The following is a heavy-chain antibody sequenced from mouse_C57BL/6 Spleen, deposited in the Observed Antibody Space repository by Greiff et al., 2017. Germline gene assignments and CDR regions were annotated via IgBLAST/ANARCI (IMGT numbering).Heavy chain of an antibody. CDR3: ARSDGYPNY. J-gene: IGHJ2*01. CDR1: GYTFTSYW. V-gene: IGHV1-50*01. D-gene: IGHD2-3*01. CDR2: IDPSDSYT. Sequence: QVQLQQPGAELVKPGASVKLSCKASGYTFTSYWMQWVKQRPGQGLEWIGEIDPSDSYTNYNQKFKGKATLTVDTSSSTADMQLSSLTSEDSAVYYCARSDGYPNYWGQGTTLTVSS.